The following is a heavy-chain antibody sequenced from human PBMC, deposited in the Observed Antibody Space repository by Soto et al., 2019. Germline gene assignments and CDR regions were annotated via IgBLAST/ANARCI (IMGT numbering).Heavy chain of an antibody. Sequence: PGGSLRLSCAASGFAFNDYTMNWVRQAPGKGLEWVSAISSSGGSTYYADSVKGRFTISRDNSKNTLYLQMNSLRAEDTAVYYCATYPGSGSYYNPESLFDYWGQGTLVTVSS. J-gene: IGHJ4*02. V-gene: IGHV3-23*01. CDR1: GFAFNDYT. D-gene: IGHD3-10*01. CDR3: ATYPGSGSYYNPESLFDY. CDR2: ISSSGGST.